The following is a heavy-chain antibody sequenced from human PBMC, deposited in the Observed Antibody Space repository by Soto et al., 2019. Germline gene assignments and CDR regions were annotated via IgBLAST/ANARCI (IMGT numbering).Heavy chain of an antibody. CDR3: ARDRGDYLRFHLNPQYCMDV. D-gene: IGHD4-17*01. Sequence: QVQLQESGPGLVKPSETLSLTCTVSGGSISSYYWSWIRQPPGKGLEWIGYIYYSGSTNYNPSLKSRVTISVDTSKNQFSLKLSSVTAADTAVYYCARDRGDYLRFHLNPQYCMDVWGQGTTVTVSS. CDR2: IYYSGST. CDR1: GGSISSYY. V-gene: IGHV4-59*01. J-gene: IGHJ6*02.